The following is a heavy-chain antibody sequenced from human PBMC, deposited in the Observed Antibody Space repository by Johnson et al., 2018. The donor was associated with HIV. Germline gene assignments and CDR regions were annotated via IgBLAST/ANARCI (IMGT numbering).Heavy chain of an antibody. CDR1: GFTFSSYW. D-gene: IGHD6-6*01. V-gene: IGHV3-74*01. CDR2: INSDGSST. Sequence: VHLVESGGGVIRPGGSLRLSCAVSGFTFSSYWMHWVRQAPGKGLVWVSRINSDGSSTSYADSVKGRFTISRDNAKNTLYLQMNSLRAEDTAVYYCAREGSSSSDDAFDIWGQGTMVTVSS. J-gene: IGHJ3*02. CDR3: AREGSSSSDDAFDI.